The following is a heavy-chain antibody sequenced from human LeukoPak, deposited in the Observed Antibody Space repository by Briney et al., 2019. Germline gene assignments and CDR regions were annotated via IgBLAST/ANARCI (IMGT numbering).Heavy chain of an antibody. CDR2: LYYSGSS. Sequence: PSETLSLTCTVSGDSISSSNSYRGWIRQPPGKGLEWIGILYYSGSSYYNPSLKSRVTISVDTSKNQFSLKLSSVTAADTAVYYCARHASGRVVPAAPNWFDPWGQGTLVTVSS. D-gene: IGHD2-2*01. V-gene: IGHV4-39*01. CDR3: ARHASGRVVPAAPNWFDP. J-gene: IGHJ5*02. CDR1: GDSISSSNSY.